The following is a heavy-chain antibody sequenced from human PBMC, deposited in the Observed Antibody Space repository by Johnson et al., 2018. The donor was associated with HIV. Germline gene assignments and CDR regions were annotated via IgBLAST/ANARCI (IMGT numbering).Heavy chain of an antibody. V-gene: IGHV3-49*04. CDR2: IRSKAYGGTT. CDR1: GFTFGDYA. CDR3: ASTIDIVPTGRSYDAFDI. Sequence: VQLVESGGGLVQPGGSLRLSCTASGFTFGDYAMSWVRQAPGKGLEWVGFIRSKAYGGTTEYAASVKGRFTISRDDSKSIAYLQMNSLKTEDTAVYYCASTIDIVPTGRSYDAFDIWGQGTLVTVSS. J-gene: IGHJ3*02. D-gene: IGHD5-12*01.